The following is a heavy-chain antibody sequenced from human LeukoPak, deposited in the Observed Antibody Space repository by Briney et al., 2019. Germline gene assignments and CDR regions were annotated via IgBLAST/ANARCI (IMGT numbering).Heavy chain of an antibody. J-gene: IGHJ4*02. D-gene: IGHD2-15*01. CDR2: LTWNADRT. V-gene: IGHV3-43*01. CDR1: GFTFDDYT. Sequence: GGSLRLSCAASGFTFDDYTMYWVRQPPGKGLEWVSLLTWNADRTYYADSVKGRFTISRENSKNSLYLQMNSLKIEDTALYYCARDIAVAATGGAFDYWGQGTLVTVSS. CDR3: ARDIAVAATGGAFDY.